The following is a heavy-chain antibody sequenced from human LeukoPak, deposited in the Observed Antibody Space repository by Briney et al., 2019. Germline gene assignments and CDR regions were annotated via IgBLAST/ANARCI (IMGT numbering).Heavy chain of an antibody. Sequence: GGSLRLSCAASGFTFNKYNMNWIRQAPGKGLEWVASISSSTSYIYYADSVKGRFTISRDNAKNSLYLQMNSLRAEDTAVYYCARGGCYDFWSGYCDDYFYYMDVWGKGTTVSVSS. J-gene: IGHJ6*03. V-gene: IGHV3-21*01. CDR2: ISSSTSYI. CDR1: GFTFNKYN. CDR3: ARGGCYDFWSGYCDDYFYYMDV. D-gene: IGHD3-3*01.